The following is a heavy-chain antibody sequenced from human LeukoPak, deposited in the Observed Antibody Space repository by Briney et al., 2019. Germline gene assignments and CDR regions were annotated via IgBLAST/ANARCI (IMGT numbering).Heavy chain of an antibody. J-gene: IGHJ4*02. V-gene: IGHV3-30*02. D-gene: IGHD3-10*01. CDR3: AKDFIGPITMVRGVILSY. CDR2: IRYDGSNK. CDR1: GFTFSSYG. Sequence: PGGSLRLSCAASGFTFSSYGMHWVRQAPGKGLEWVASIRYDGSNKYYADSVKGRFTISRDNSKNTLYLQMNSLRAEDTAVYYCAKDFIGPITMVRGVILSYWGQGTLVTVSS.